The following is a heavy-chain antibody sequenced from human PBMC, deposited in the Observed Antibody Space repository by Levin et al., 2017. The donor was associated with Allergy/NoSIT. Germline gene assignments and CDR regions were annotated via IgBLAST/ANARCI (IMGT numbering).Heavy chain of an antibody. CDR3: AKVSGGPAVPGEGLDY. CDR1: GFTFSTYG. Sequence: GGSLRLSCAASGFTFSTYGMTWVRQASGKGLEWVAAISGSGVSTYFADSVKGRFIISRDNSKNTLFLQMNSLRAEDTAEYYCAKVSGGPAVPGEGLDYWGQGTLVTVSS. J-gene: IGHJ4*02. V-gene: IGHV3-23*01. CDR2: ISGSGVST. D-gene: IGHD6-13*01.